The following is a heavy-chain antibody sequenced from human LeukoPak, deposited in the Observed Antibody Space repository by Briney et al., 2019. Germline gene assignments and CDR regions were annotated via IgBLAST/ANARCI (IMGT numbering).Heavy chain of an antibody. J-gene: IGHJ6*02. CDR1: GGSISSYY. CDR2: IYYSGST. D-gene: IGHD3-3*01. Sequence: SETLSLTCTVSGGSISSYYWSWIRQPPGKGLEWIGYIYYSGSTNYNPSLESRVTISVDTSKNQFSLKLSSVTAADTAVYYCARDGGFWSGYTNYYYGMDVWGQGTTVTVSS. V-gene: IGHV4-59*01. CDR3: ARDGGFWSGYTNYYYGMDV.